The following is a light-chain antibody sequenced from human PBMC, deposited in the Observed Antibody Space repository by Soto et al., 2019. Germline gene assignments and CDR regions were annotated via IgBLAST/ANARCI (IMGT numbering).Light chain of an antibody. V-gene: IGKV3-20*01. J-gene: IGKJ5*01. CDR1: QSVSSN. CDR3: QLYGRSPLIT. CDR2: GAS. Sequence: ETVLTQSPGTLSLSPGERATLSCRASQSVSSNLAWYQQKPGQAPRLLIYGASSRATGIPVRFSGSGSGAAFTLTISRLEPEDLAVYYCQLYGRSPLITFGQGTRLEIK.